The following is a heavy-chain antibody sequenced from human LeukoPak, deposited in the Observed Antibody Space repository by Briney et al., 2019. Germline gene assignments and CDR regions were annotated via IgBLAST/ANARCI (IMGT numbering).Heavy chain of an antibody. V-gene: IGHV4-59*01. CDR1: GGSISSYY. J-gene: IGHJ6*02. D-gene: IGHD6-13*01. CDR3: ARDLRQQLVPYGMDV. CDR2: IYYSGST. Sequence: SETLSLTCTVSGGSISSYYWSWIRQPPGKGLEWIGYIYYSGSTNYNPSLKSRVTISVDTSKNQFSLKLSSVTAADTAVYYCARDLRQQLVPYGMDVWGQGTTVTVSS.